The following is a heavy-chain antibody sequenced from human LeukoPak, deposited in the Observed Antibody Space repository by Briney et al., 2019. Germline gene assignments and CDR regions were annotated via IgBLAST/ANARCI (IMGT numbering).Heavy chain of an antibody. V-gene: IGHV4-38-2*02. J-gene: IGHJ6*03. CDR1: GYSISSGYY. D-gene: IGHD3-16*01. CDR2: IHHTGST. CDR3: ARETSQKGAHYMDV. Sequence: PSETLSLTCTVSGYSISSGYYWGWIRQPPGKGLEWIGSIHHTGSTHFNPSLKSRVTISVDTSKNQFSLKLSSVTAADTAVYYCARETSQKGAHYMDVWGKGTTITISS.